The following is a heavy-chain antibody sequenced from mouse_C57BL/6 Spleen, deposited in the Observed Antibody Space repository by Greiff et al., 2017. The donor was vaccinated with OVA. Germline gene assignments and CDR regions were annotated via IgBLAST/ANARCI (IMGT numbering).Heavy chain of an antibody. CDR3: ARLGRLVSSYYFDY. Sequence: QVQLKQPGTELVKPGASVKLSCKASGYTFTSYWMHWVKQRPGQGLEWIGNINPSNGGTNYNKKFKSKATLTVDKSSSTAYMQLSSLTSEDSAVYDCARLGRLVSSYYFDYWGQGTTLTVSS. CDR2: INPSNGGT. V-gene: IGHV1-53*01. J-gene: IGHJ2*01. CDR1: GYTFTSYW. D-gene: IGHD6-2*01.